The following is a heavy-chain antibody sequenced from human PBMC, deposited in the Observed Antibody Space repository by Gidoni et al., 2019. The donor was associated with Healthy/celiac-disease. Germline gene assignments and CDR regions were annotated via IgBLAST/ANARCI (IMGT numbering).Heavy chain of an antibody. CDR3: ATLGLGELSTVVPFDY. CDR1: GFTFSSYA. CDR2: ISGSGGST. Sequence: EVQLVESGGGLVQPGGSLRLSCAASGFTFSSYAMSWVRQAPGKGLEWVSAISGSGGSTYYADSVKGRFTISRDNSKNTLYLQMNSLRAEDTAVYYCATLGLGELSTVVPFDYWGQGTLVTVSS. V-gene: IGHV3-23*04. D-gene: IGHD3-16*02. J-gene: IGHJ4*02.